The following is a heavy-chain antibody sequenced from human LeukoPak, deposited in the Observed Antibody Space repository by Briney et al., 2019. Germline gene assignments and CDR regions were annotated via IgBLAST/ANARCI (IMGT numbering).Heavy chain of an antibody. CDR3: ARDTRTTVTAAGYFDY. V-gene: IGHV3-21*01. CDR2: ISSSSSYI. Sequence: GGSLRLSCAASGFTFSSYSMSWVRQAPGKGLEWVSSISSSSSYIYYADSVKGRFTISRDNAKNSLYLQVNSLRAEDTAVYYCARDTRTTVTAAGYFDYWGQGTLVTVSS. CDR1: GFTFSSYS. J-gene: IGHJ4*02. D-gene: IGHD4-17*01.